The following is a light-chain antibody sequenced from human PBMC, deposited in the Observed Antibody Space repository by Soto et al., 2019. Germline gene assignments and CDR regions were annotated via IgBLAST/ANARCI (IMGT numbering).Light chain of an antibody. CDR1: QSVSSSY. V-gene: IGKV3-20*01. J-gene: IGKJ1*01. Sequence: EIVLTQSPGTLSLSPGERATLSCRASQSVSSSYLAWYQQKPGQAPRLLIYGASSRATGIPDRFSGSGSGTDCTLTISRLEPEDFAVYYCQQYGSSRTFGQGTKGEIK. CDR3: QQYGSSRT. CDR2: GAS.